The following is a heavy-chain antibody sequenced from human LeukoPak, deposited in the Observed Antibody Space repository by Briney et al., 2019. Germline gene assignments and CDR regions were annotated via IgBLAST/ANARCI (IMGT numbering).Heavy chain of an antibody. Sequence: SETLSLTCAVYGGSFSGYYWSWIRQPPGKGLEWIGEINHSGSTNYNPSLKSRVTISVDTSKNQFSLKLSSVTAADTAVYYCARGHNWNFGRGAVFGYWGQGTLVTVSS. CDR3: ARGHNWNFGRGAVFGY. CDR2: INHSGST. J-gene: IGHJ4*02. CDR1: GGSFSGYY. V-gene: IGHV4-34*01. D-gene: IGHD1-7*01.